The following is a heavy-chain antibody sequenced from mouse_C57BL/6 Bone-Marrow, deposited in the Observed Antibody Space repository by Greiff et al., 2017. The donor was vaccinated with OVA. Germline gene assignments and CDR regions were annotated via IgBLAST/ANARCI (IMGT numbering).Heavy chain of an antibody. D-gene: IGHD1-1*01. CDR1: GFTFSDYY. CDR3: ARASTVARYFDV. J-gene: IGHJ1*03. V-gene: IGHV5-16*01. Sequence: EVKLMESEGGLVQPGSSMKLSCTASGFTFSDYYMAWVRQVPEKGLEWVANINYDGSSTYYLDSLKSRFIISRDNAKNILYLQMSSLKSEDTATYYCARASTVARYFDVWGTGTTVTVSS. CDR2: INYDGSST.